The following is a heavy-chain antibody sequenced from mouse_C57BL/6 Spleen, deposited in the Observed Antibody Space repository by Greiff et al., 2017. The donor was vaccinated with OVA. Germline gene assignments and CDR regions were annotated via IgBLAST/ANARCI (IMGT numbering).Heavy chain of an antibody. CDR3: ARTTGGPAWFAY. Sequence: QVQLQQSGAELVMPGASVKLSCKASGYTFTSYWMHWVKQRPGQGLEWIGEIDPSDSYTNYNQKFKGKSTLTVDKSSSTAYMQLSSLTSEDSAVYYCARTTGGPAWFAYWGQGTLVTVSA. D-gene: IGHD4-1*01. V-gene: IGHV1-69*01. CDR2: IDPSDSYT. J-gene: IGHJ3*01. CDR1: GYTFTSYW.